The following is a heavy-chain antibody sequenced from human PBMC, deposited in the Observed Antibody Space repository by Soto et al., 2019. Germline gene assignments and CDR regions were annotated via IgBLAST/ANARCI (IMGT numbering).Heavy chain of an antibody. CDR3: ATARDSGYDSWQLDY. CDR1: GGTFSSYA. CDR2: IIPDYGTT. Sequence: SVKVSCKASGGTFSSYAISWVRQAPGQGLEWMGGIIPDYGTTIYAQKFQGRVTMTEDTSTDTAYMELSSLRSEDTAVYYCATARDSGYDSWQLDYWGQGTLVTVSS. J-gene: IGHJ4*02. D-gene: IGHD5-12*01. V-gene: IGHV1-69*06.